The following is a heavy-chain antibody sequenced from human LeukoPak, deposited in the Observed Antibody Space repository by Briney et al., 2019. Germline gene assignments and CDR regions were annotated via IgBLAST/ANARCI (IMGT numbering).Heavy chain of an antibody. CDR2: ISTSSSYI. D-gene: IGHD1-1*01. CDR3: ARDKERSVVGYFDY. CDR1: GFTFSSYS. J-gene: IGHJ4*02. V-gene: IGHV3-21*01. Sequence: GGSLRLSCAASGFTFSSYSMNWVRQAPGKGLEWVSFISTSSSYIYYADSVKGRFTISRDNAKNSLYLQMNSLRAEDTAVYYCARDKERSVVGYFDYWGQGTLVTVSS.